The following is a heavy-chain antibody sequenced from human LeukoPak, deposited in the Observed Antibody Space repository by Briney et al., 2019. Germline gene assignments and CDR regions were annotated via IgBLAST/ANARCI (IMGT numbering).Heavy chain of an antibody. D-gene: IGHD1-26*01. J-gene: IGHJ4*02. Sequence: PSETLSLTCGVSGDSISSDGHSWSWIRQPPGKGLEWVGYIYHRGAAYHNPSLKSRLALSVDTSNNQFSLRLRSVTAADTAVYYCVRGVGGEYFYFDRWSQGTLVTVSS. CDR2: IYHRGAA. CDR3: VRGVGGEYFYFDR. CDR1: GDSISSDGHS. V-gene: IGHV4-30-4*07.